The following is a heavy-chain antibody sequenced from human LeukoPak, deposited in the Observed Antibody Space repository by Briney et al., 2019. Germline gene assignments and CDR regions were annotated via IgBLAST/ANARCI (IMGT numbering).Heavy chain of an antibody. J-gene: IGHJ6*02. CDR3: TSCYSWYCYYYYAMDV. CDR1: GFTFSNAW. CDR2: IKSKTDGGTT. V-gene: IGHV3-15*01. D-gene: IGHD6-13*01. Sequence: GGSLRLSCAASGFTFSNAWMSWVRQAPGKGLEWVGRIKSKTDGGTTDYAAPVKGRFTISRDDSRNTLYLQVNSLKTEDTAVYYCTSCYSWYCYYYYAMDVWGQGTTVNVSS.